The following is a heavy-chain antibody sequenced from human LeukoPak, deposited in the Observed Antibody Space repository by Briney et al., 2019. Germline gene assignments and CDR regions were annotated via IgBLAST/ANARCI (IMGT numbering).Heavy chain of an antibody. CDR3: AKRVAEQSSSWYIDM. CDR1: GFTFSDYS. CDR2: ISGGGGHT. D-gene: IGHD6-13*01. V-gene: IGHV3-23*01. Sequence: GGSLRLSCSASGFTFSDYSMIWVRQAPGKGLECVSSISGGGGHTFYAHSVKGRVTTSRDNSKNTLYLQMNSLRAEDTAVYYCAKRVAEQSSSWYIDMWGQGTLVSVSS. J-gene: IGHJ3*02.